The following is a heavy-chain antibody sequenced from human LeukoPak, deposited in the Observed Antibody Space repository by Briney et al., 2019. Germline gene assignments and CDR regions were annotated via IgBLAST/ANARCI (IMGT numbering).Heavy chain of an antibody. CDR3: ARDLYDFWSGVDY. CDR2: IKQDGSEK. D-gene: IGHD3-3*01. V-gene: IGHV3-7*01. CDR1: GFTFSSYW. Sequence: GGSLRLSCAVSGFTFSSYWMSWVRQAPGKGLEWVANIKQDGSEKYYVDSVKGRFTISRDNAKNSLYLQMNSLRAEDTAVYYCARDLYDFWSGVDYWGQGTLVTVSS. J-gene: IGHJ4*02.